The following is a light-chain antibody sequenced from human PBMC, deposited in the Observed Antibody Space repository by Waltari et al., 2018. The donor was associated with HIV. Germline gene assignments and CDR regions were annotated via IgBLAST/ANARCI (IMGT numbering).Light chain of an antibody. J-gene: IGKJ2*01. CDR2: SVS. V-gene: IGKV1-8*01. CDR3: QHFNSVPYT. Sequence: AIQLTQSPSSLSASPGDRVVLTCRASQSVYNFLAWYQQKPGAAPSLLIYSVSSLQPGVPSRFSGSGSGTEFALTISSLQSEDFATYYCQHFNSVPYTFGQGTKVELK. CDR1: QSVYNF.